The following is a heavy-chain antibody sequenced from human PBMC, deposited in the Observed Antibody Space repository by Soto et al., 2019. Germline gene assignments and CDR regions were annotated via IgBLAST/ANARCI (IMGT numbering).Heavy chain of an antibody. CDR2: IYSGGST. J-gene: IGHJ5*02. CDR1: GFTVSSNY. CDR3: ARAGGYCAGVSCYPRGRFDP. V-gene: IGHV3-66*01. D-gene: IGHD2-15*01. Sequence: EVQLVESGGGLVQPGGSLRLSCAASGFTVSSNYMSWVRQAPGKGLEWVSVIYSGGSTYYADSVKGRFTISRDNSKNTLYLPMNSLRAEDTAVYYCARAGGYCAGVSCYPRGRFDPWGQGTLVTVSS.